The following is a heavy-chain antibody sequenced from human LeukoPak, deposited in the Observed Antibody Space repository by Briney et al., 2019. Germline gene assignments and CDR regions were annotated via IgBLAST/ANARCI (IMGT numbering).Heavy chain of an antibody. CDR3: ARSGKGYSSSWYDY. J-gene: IGHJ4*02. CDR2: IYYSGST. CDR1: GGSISSYY. Sequence: SETLSLTCTVSGGSISSYYWSCIRQPPGKGLEWMGYIYYSGSTNYNPSLKSRVTISVATSKNQFSLKLSSVTAADTAVYYCARSGKGYSSSWYDYWGQGTLVTVSS. D-gene: IGHD6-13*01. V-gene: IGHV4-59*01.